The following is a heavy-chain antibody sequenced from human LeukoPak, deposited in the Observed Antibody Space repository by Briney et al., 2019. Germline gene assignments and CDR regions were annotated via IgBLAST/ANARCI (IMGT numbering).Heavy chain of an antibody. CDR3: ARHERNGGYYDY. J-gene: IGHJ4*02. V-gene: IGHV4-59*08. Sequence: SATLSLTCTVSGGSMSGYFWSWIRQPPGKGLEWIGYIYYSGGTDYNPSLKSRVAISVDTSKNQFSLQLRSVTAADTAVYYCARHERNGGYYDYWGQGTLVSVSS. D-gene: IGHD3-22*01. CDR1: GGSMSGYF. CDR2: IYYSGGT.